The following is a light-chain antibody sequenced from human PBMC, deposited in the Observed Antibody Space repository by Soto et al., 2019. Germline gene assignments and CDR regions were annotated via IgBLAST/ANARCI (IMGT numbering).Light chain of an antibody. J-gene: IGKJ1*01. CDR3: QQSYSSPRT. V-gene: IGKV3-20*01. CDR1: QSVSSTF. Sequence: DIVLTQSPGTLSLSPGERATLSCRASQSVSSTFFAWYQQKPGQAPRLLMFGASNRATGIPDRFSGSGSGTDFTLTISSLQPEDFATYYCQQSYSSPRTFGQGTKVDIK. CDR2: GAS.